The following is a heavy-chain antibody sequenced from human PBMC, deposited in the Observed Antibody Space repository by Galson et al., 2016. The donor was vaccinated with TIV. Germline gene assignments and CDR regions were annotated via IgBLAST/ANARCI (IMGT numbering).Heavy chain of an antibody. Sequence: SETLSLTCTVSGVSISSSTYYWGWIRQPPGRGLEWIGTIYYSGGTYYNPSLKSRVTISVDTSKNQFSLRLRSVTAADTAVYYCARHANYFDSSCVPPYWHFDLWGRGTRVTVSS. CDR1: GVSISSSTYY. V-gene: IGHV4-39*01. CDR3: ARHANYFDSSCVPPYWHFDL. CDR2: IYYSGGT. D-gene: IGHD3-22*01. J-gene: IGHJ2*01.